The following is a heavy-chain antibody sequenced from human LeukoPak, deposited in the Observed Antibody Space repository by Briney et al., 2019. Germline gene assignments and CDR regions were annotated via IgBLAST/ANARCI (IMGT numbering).Heavy chain of an antibody. CDR2: IIPIFGTA. CDR1: GGTFSSYA. V-gene: IGHV1-69*13. D-gene: IGHD4-11*01. CDR3: ASNPLYSNYYYGMDV. J-gene: IGHJ6*02. Sequence: SVKDSCKASGGTFSSYAISWVRQAPGQGLEWMGGIIPIFGTANYAQKFQGRVTITADESTSTAYMELSSLRSEDTAVYYCASNPLYSNYYYGMDVWGQGTTVTVSS.